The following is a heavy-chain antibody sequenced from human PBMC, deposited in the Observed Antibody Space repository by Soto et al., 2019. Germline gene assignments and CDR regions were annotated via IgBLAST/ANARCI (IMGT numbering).Heavy chain of an antibody. CDR2: IIPIFGTA. D-gene: IGHD6-13*01. Sequence: SVKVSCKASGGTFSSYAISWVRQAPGQGLEWMGGIIPIFGTANYAQKFQGRVTITADESTSTAYMELSSLRSEDTAVYYCARVRREAAGFDIWGQGTMVTVSS. J-gene: IGHJ3*02. CDR3: ARVRREAAGFDI. V-gene: IGHV1-69*13. CDR1: GGTFSSYA.